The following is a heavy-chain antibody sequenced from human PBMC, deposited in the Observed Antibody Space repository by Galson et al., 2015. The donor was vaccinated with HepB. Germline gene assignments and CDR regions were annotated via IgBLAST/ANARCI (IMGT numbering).Heavy chain of an antibody. V-gene: IGHV3-73*01. CDR2: IRSKANSYAT. Sequence: SLRLSCAASGFTFSGSAMHWVRQASGKGLEWVGRIRSKANSYATAYAASVKGRFTISRDDSKNTAYLQMNSLKTEDTAVYYCTTAGYYYGSGRSYYYYGMDVWGQGTTVTVSS. CDR3: TTAGYYYGSGRSYYYYGMDV. J-gene: IGHJ6*02. D-gene: IGHD3-10*01. CDR1: GFTFSGSA.